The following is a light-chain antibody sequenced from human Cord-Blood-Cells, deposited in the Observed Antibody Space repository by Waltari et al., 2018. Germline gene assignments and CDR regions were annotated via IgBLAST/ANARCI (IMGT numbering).Light chain of an antibody. Sequence: EIVLTQSPGTLSLSPGESATLSCRASPSVRSSYLAWYQQKPGQAPRLLLYGASSRATGIPDRFSGSGSGTDFTLTISRLEPEDFAVYYCQQYGSSRVTFGGGTKVEIK. CDR3: QQYGSSRVT. V-gene: IGKV3-20*01. CDR2: GAS. CDR1: PSVRSSY. J-gene: IGKJ4*01.